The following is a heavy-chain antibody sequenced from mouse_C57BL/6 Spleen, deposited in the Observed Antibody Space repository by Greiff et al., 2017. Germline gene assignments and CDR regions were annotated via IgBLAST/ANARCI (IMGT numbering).Heavy chain of an antibody. V-gene: IGHV1-76*01. CDR2: IYPGSGNT. CDR3: ARELGRLYYFDY. CDR1: GYTFTDYY. D-gene: IGHD4-1*01. Sequence: QVQLKESGAELVRPGASVKLSCKASGYTFTDYYINWVKQRPGQGLEWIARIYPGSGNTYYNEKFKGKATLTAEKSSSTAYMQLSSLTSEDSAVYFCARELGRLYYFDYWGQGTTLTVSS. J-gene: IGHJ2*01.